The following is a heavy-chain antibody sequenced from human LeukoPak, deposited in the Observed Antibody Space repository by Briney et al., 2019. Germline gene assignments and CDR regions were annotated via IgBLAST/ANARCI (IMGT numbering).Heavy chain of an antibody. Sequence: GGSLRLSCAASGIYFSSHGMNWVCQAPGKGLGWVSTISGDGADTFYADSVKGRFTISRDNSKNTLYLQMNSLRADDTAIYYCAKGAYHDDWGQGTLVTVSS. J-gene: IGHJ4*02. CDR2: ISGDGADT. V-gene: IGHV3-23*01. CDR3: AKGAYHDD. D-gene: IGHD3-3*01. CDR1: GIYFSSHG.